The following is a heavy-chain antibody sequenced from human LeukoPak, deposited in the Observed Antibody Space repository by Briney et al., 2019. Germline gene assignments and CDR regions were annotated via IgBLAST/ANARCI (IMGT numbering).Heavy chain of an antibody. D-gene: IGHD3-22*01. CDR3: AKGSYYDSSGSFYFDY. J-gene: IGHJ4*02. V-gene: IGHV3-7*03. CDR2: IKEDGSEK. CDR1: GFIFSHYW. Sequence: PGGSLRLSCAASGFIFSHYWMSWVRQAPGKGLEWAANIKEDGSEKYYVDSVKGRFTISRDNSKNTLYVQVNSLGTEDTAAYYCAKGSYYDSSGSFYFDYWGQGTLVTVSS.